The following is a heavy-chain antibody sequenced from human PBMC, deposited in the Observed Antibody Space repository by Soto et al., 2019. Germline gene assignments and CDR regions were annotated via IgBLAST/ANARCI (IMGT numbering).Heavy chain of an antibody. J-gene: IGHJ3*02. CDR1: GFTFSSYA. CDR3: ARDQITMIVVVSDAFDI. V-gene: IGHV3-30*04. CDR2: LSYDGSHK. Sequence: QVQLVESGGGVVQAGRSLRLSCAASGFTFSSYAMHWVRQAPGKGLEWVAGLSYDGSHKYADSVKGRFTISRDNSKNTVYLQMNSLRREDTAVYYCARDQITMIVVVSDAFDIWGQGTMFTVSS. D-gene: IGHD3-22*01.